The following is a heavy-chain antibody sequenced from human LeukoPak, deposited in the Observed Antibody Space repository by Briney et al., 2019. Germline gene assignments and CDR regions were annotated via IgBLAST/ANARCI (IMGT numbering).Heavy chain of an antibody. J-gene: IGHJ4*02. CDR3: ARKGLRSGYVPLDY. CDR2: INHSGST. V-gene: IGHV4-34*01. Sequence: SETLSLTCAVYGGSFSGYYWSWIRQRPGKGLEWIGEINHSGSTNYNPSLKSRVTISVDKSKNQFSLKLRSVTAADTAVYYCARKGLRSGYVPLDYWGQGTLVTVSS. CDR1: GGSFSGYY. D-gene: IGHD3-3*01.